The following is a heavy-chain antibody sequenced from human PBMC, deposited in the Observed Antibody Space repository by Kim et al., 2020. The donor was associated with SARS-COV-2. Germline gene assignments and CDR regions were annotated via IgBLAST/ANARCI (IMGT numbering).Heavy chain of an antibody. Sequence: GGSLRLSCAASGFTFSSYWMHWVRQAPGKGLVWVSRINSDGSSTSYADSVKGRFTISRDNAKNTLYPQMNSLRAEDTAVYYCARVYGYSYGEDVDYWGQGTLVTVSS. CDR3: ARVYGYSYGEDVDY. CDR1: GFTFSSYW. D-gene: IGHD5-18*01. J-gene: IGHJ4*02. V-gene: IGHV3-74*01. CDR2: INSDGSST.